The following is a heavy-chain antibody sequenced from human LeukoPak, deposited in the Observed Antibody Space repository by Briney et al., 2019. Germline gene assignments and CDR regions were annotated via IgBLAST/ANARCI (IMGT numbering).Heavy chain of an antibody. CDR2: IKKTTDGGTT. CDR1: GFTFRNAW. CDR3: TTDCSSTSCYGDGAFDI. J-gene: IGHJ3*02. D-gene: IGHD2-2*01. Sequence: GGSLRLSCAASGFTFRNAWMIWVRQAPGKGLESVGRIKKTTDGGTTDYAAPAKGRFTISRDDSKNTVHLQVNSLKIEDTAVYYCTTDCSSTSCYGDGAFDIWGQGTMVTVSS. V-gene: IGHV3-15*01.